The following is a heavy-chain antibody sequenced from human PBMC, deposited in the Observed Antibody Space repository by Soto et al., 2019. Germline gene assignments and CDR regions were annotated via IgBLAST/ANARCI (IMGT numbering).Heavy chain of an antibody. V-gene: IGHV4-59*01. CDR3: ARGGSGWYYYGMDV. Sequence: SETLSLTCTVSGGSISSYYWSWIRQPPGKGLEWIGYIYYSGSTNYNPSLKSRVTISVDTSKNQFSLKLSSVTAADTAVYYCARGGSGWYYYGMDVWGKGTTVTVSS. J-gene: IGHJ6*04. CDR1: GGSISSYY. CDR2: IYYSGST. D-gene: IGHD6-19*01.